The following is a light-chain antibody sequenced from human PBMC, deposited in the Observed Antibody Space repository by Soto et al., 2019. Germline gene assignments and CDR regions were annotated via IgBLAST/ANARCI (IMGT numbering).Light chain of an antibody. CDR3: QQRSNWHLT. Sequence: EIVLTQSPGTLSLSPGERATLSCRASQSVSSSYLAWYQQKPGQAPRLLIYGASSRATGIPDRFSGSGSGTDFTLTISRLEPEDFAVYYCQQRSNWHLTFGGGTKVDI. CDR1: QSVSSSY. J-gene: IGKJ4*01. CDR2: GAS. V-gene: IGKV3D-20*02.